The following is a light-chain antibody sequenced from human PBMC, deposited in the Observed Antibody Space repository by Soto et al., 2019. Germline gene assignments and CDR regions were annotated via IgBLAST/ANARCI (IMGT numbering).Light chain of an antibody. CDR2: GAS. CDR3: QQYGSSPWT. V-gene: IGKV3-20*01. J-gene: IGKJ1*01. Sequence: EIVLTQSPGTLSLSPGERATLSCSASQSVSSSFLAWYQQKPGQAPRLLIYGASSMATGIPDRFSGSGSGTYFTLTINSLEPEDFAVYYCQQYGSSPWTFGQGTKVEIK. CDR1: QSVSSSF.